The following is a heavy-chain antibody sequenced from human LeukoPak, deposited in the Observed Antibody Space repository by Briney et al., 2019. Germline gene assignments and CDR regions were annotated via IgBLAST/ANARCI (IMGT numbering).Heavy chain of an antibody. V-gene: IGHV4-34*01. CDR3: ARGRRITMVRGVRLGAFDI. Sequence: SETLSLTCAVYGGSFSGYYWSWIRQPPGKGLEWIGEINHSGSTNYNPSLKSRVTISVDTSKNQFSLKLNSVTAADTAVYYCARGRRITMVRGVRLGAFDIWGQGTMVTVSS. J-gene: IGHJ3*02. CDR2: INHSGST. CDR1: GGSFSGYY. D-gene: IGHD3-10*01.